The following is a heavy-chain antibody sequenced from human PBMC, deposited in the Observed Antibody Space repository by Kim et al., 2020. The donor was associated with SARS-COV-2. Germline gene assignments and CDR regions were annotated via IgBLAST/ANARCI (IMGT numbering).Heavy chain of an antibody. CDR2: ISGSGTNT. J-gene: IGHJ4*02. CDR1: GFTFSSYA. D-gene: IGHD1-26*01. Sequence: GGSLRLSCAASGFTFSSYAMSWVRQAPGKGLEWVSTISGSGTNTYCADSVKGRFTISRDNSKNTLYLQLNSLRAEDTAVYYCARRGGSNYYYFDYWGQETLVTVSS. V-gene: IGHV3-23*01. CDR3: ARRGGSNYYYFDY.